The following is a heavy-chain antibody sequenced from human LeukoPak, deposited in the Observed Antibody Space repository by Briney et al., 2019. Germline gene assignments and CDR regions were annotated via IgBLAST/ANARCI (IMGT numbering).Heavy chain of an antibody. V-gene: IGHV4-34*01. J-gene: IGHJ6*03. CDR2: INHSGST. CDR3: ARGYYYMDV. Sequence: SETLSLTCAVYGGSFSGYYWSWIRQPPGKGLEWIGEINHSGSTNYNPSLKSRVTISVDTSKNQFSLKLSSVTAADTAVYCCARGYYYMDVWGKGTTVTVSS. CDR1: GGSFSGYY.